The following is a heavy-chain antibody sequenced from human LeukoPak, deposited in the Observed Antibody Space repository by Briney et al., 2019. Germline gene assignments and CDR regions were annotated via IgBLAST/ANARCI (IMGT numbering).Heavy chain of an antibody. CDR1: GFTFSKYA. CDR3: AKEGLWFGEFDFDY. D-gene: IGHD3-10*01. J-gene: IGHJ4*02. V-gene: IGHV3-23*01. CDR2: ISSSTLKI. Sequence: GGSLRLSCAASGFTFSKYAMTWVRQAPGKGLEWVAAISSSTLKIYYADSVKGRFTISRDNSKNTLYLQMNSLRAEDTAVYYCAKEGLWFGEFDFDYWGQGTLVTVSS.